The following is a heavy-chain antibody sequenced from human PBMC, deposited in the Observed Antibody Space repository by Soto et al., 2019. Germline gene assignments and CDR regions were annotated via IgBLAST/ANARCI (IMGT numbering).Heavy chain of an antibody. Sequence: QVRLVQSGAEVKRPGASVTLSCRATGYTFSIHYIHWVRQAPVQGLEWMGIINASVGTTIYAQRFHGSVTLTRAKSTTTVFMVLRGMTSQDTDTYYCARDILHPGETNGYCSGGACNLPTGGMDVWGQGTTVTVS. CDR3: ARDILHPGETNGYCSGGACNLPTGGMDV. D-gene: IGHD2-15*01. CDR2: INASVGTT. J-gene: IGHJ6*02. V-gene: IGHV1-46*01. CDR1: GYTFSIHY.